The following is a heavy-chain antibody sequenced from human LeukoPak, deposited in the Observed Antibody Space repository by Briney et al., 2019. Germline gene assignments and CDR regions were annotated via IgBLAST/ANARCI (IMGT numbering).Heavy chain of an antibody. CDR2: IYTSGST. V-gene: IGHV4-61*02. CDR3: ARDSLYDFWSGYFPQGMDV. D-gene: IGHD3-3*01. CDR1: GGSISSGSYY. Sequence: PSQTLSLTCTVSGGSISSGSYYWSWIRQPAGKGLEWIGRIYTSGSTNYNPSLKSRVTISVDTSKNQFSLKLSSVTAADTAAYYCARDSLYDFWSGYFPQGMDVWGQGTTVTVSS. J-gene: IGHJ6*02.